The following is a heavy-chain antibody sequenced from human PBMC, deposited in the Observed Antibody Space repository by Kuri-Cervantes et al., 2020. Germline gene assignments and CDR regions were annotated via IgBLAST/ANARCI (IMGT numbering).Heavy chain of an antibody. D-gene: IGHD3-3*01. V-gene: IGHV3-30*07. CDR3: AKDKTYYDFWSGYYRDDAFDI. CDR2: ISNDGTNK. CDR1: GFTFSTYA. J-gene: IGHJ3*02. Sequence: GESLKISCAASGFTFSTYAMHWLRQAPGKGLEWVAVISNDGTNKYYADSVKGRFTISRDNSKNTLYLQMNSLRAEDTAVYYCAKDKTYYDFWSGYYRDDAFDIWGQGTMVTVSS.